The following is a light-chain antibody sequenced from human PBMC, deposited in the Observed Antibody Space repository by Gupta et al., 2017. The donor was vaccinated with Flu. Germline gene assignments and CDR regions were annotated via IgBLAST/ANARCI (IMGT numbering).Light chain of an antibody. J-gene: IGLJ1*01. V-gene: IGLV1-44*01. CDR1: TSNIGSNP. Sequence: QSVLTQPPSASGTPGQRVTISCSGSTSNIGSNPVNWYQQLPGTAPKLLIYNNNQRPSGAPDRFSGSKSGTSASLAISGLQSEDDTDYYCAAWDDSLGGFYVFGTGTKVTVL. CDR3: AAWDDSLGGFYV. CDR2: NNN.